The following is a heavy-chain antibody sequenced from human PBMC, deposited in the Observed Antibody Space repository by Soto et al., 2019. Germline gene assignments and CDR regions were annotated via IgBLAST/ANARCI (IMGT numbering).Heavy chain of an antibody. CDR2: IKQDGSEK. CDR3: ARELGYCSGGSCYRTPGSDHPTNWFDP. V-gene: IGHV3-7*03. J-gene: IGHJ5*02. Sequence: GGSLRLSCAASGFTFSSYAMCWVRQAPGKGLEWVANIKQDGSEKYYVDSVKGRFTISRDNAKNSLYLQMNSLRAEDTAVYYCARELGYCSGGSCYRTPGSDHPTNWFDPWGQGTLVTVSS. D-gene: IGHD2-15*01. CDR1: GFTFSSYA.